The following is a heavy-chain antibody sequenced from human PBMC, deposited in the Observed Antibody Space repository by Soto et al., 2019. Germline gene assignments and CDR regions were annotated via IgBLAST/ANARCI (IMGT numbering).Heavy chain of an antibody. J-gene: IGHJ6*02. CDR1: GSTFSSYT. Sequence: ASVKVSCKASGSTFSSYTISWVRQAPGQGLEWMGRIIPILGIANYAHKIHCRVTMTTDTSTSTAYMELRSLRSDDTAVYYCAGGIAAAGALVGYYYGRNVWHQGTRVTVSS. CDR2: IIPILGIA. D-gene: IGHD6-13*01. V-gene: IGHV1-69*02. CDR3: AGGIAAAGALVGYYYGRNV.